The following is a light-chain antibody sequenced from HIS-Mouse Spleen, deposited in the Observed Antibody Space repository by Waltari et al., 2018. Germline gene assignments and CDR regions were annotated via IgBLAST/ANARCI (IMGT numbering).Light chain of an antibody. CDR1: ALQKKY. Sequence: SYELTQPPSVSVSPGQTARITCSGDALQKKYAYWYQQKSGQDPVLVIYEDSKRPPGIPERFSGSSSGTMATLTISGAQVEDEADYYCYSTDSSGNHRVFGGGTKLTVL. CDR3: YSTDSSGNHRV. J-gene: IGLJ2*01. V-gene: IGLV3-10*01. CDR2: EDS.